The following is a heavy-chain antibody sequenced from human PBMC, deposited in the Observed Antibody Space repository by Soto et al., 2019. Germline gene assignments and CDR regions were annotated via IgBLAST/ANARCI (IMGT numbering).Heavy chain of an antibody. V-gene: IGHV3-53*01. Sequence: EVQLVESGGGLIQPGGSLRLSCAASGFTVSSNYMSWVRQAPGKGLEWVSVIYSGGSTYYADSVKGRFTISRDNSKNTLYLQMNSLRAEDTAVYYCARAGRYYDILTGYPPGAFDIWGQGTMVTVSS. CDR2: IYSGGST. CDR3: ARAGRYYDILTGYPPGAFDI. CDR1: GFTVSSNY. J-gene: IGHJ3*02. D-gene: IGHD3-9*01.